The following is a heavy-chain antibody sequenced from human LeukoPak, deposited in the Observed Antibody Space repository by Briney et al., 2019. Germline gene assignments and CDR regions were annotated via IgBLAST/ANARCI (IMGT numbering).Heavy chain of an antibody. CDR3: ARDRQDLWSGYLKYYFDY. J-gene: IGHJ4*02. CDR1: GFTFSSYG. Sequence: PGRSLRLSCVASGFTFSSYGMHWVRQAPGKGLEWVAFIWYDGSNKYYADSVKGRFTISRDNPKNTLYLQMNSLRAEDTAVYYCARDRQDLWSGYLKYYFDYWGQGTLVTVSS. D-gene: IGHD3-3*01. CDR2: IWYDGSNK. V-gene: IGHV3-33*01.